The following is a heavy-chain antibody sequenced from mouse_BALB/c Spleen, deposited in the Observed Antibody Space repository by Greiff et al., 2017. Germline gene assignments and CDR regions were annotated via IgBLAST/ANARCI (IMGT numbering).Heavy chain of an antibody. CDR3: ARGYYDYDAWFAY. J-gene: IGHJ3*01. Sequence: DVKLVESGGGLVKLGGSLKLSCAASGFTFSSYAMSWVRQTPEKRLEWVASISSGGSTYYPDSVKGRFTISRDNARNILYLQMSSLRSEDTAMYYCARGYYDYDAWFAYWGQGTLVTVSA. CDR2: ISSGGST. D-gene: IGHD2-4*01. V-gene: IGHV5-6-5*01. CDR1: GFTFSSYA.